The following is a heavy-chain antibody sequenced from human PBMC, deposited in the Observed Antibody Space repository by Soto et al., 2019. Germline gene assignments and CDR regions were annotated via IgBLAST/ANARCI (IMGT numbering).Heavy chain of an antibody. CDR2: IDYNGRA. Sequence: SETLSLTCTVSGGSISSGGYYWSWIRQPPGKGLEWIGCIDYNGRAHYNPSLTSRVTMSLDTSNNHFSLKLSSVTTTDTAVYYCARGPDHSKVGYWGQGTLVTVSS. CDR3: ARGPDHSKVGY. J-gene: IGHJ4*02. D-gene: IGHD4-4*01. V-gene: IGHV4-61*03. CDR1: GGSISSGGYY.